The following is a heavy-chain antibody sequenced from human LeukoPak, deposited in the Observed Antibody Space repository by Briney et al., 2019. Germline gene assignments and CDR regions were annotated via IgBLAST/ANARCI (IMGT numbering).Heavy chain of an antibody. CDR3: ATTHGDFDWLMYY. J-gene: IGHJ4*02. CDR2: SSSAGTI. V-gene: IGHV3-11*04. Sequence: GGSLRLSCAASGFTFSDYYMNWIRQAPGKGLEWVSYSSSAGTIYYADSVKGRFTISRDDAKNSLYLQMNSLRAEDTAVYYCATTHGDFDWLMYYWGQGTLVTVSS. CDR1: GFTFSDYY. D-gene: IGHD3-9*01.